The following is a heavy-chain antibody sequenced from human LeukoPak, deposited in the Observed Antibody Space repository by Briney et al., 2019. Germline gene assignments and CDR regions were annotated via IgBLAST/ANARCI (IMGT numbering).Heavy chain of an antibody. CDR1: GGSISSGGYS. J-gene: IGHJ4*02. D-gene: IGHD3-3*01. CDR2: IYHSGST. CDR3: ARGDDFWSGYYD. Sequence: SQTLSLTCAVSGGSISSGGYSWSWIRQPPGQGLEWIGYIYHSGSTYYNPSLKSRVTISVDRSKNQFSLKLSSVTAADTAVYYCARGDDFWSGYYDWGQGTLVTVSS. V-gene: IGHV4-30-2*01.